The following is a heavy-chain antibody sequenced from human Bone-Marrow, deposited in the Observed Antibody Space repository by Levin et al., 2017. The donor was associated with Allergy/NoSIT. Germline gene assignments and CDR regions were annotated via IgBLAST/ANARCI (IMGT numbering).Heavy chain of an antibody. CDR1: GGSISSADNY. V-gene: IGHV4-30-4*01. Sequence: PSQTLSLTCTVSGGSISSADNYWSWIRQSPGRGLEWIGYIYYTGNTYYTPSLSGRVTISMDTSKNQLSLRLSYVTATDTAVYYCARGGFEYFDYWGQGSLVTVSS. D-gene: IGHD3-9*01. CDR3: ARGGFEYFDY. CDR2: IYYTGNT. J-gene: IGHJ4*02.